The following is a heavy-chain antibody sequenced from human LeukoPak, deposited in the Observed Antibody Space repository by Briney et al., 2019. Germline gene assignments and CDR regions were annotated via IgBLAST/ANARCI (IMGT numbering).Heavy chain of an antibody. V-gene: IGHV2-5*02. CDR1: GFSLSTSGGG. D-gene: IGHD2-8*01. J-gene: IGHJ6*03. Sequence: SGPTLVNPTQTLTLTCTFSGFSLSTSGGGVGWIRHPPVKALEWLALIYLDDDKRYIPSLKSRLTITKDTSKNQVCLTITNIHPAEQATSYRAHLFVGVYYDHMDVWGKGTTVTVSS. CDR3: AHLFVGVYYDHMDV. CDR2: IYLDDDK.